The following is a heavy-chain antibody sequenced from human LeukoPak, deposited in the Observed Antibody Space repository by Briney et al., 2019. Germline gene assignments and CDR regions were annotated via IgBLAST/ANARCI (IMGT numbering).Heavy chain of an antibody. CDR2: INPNSGGT. J-gene: IGHJ6*03. V-gene: IGHV1-2*02. D-gene: IGHD1-7*01. CDR3: ARARTGTTLFSYYYMDV. CDR1: GYTFTGYY. Sequence: GASVKVSCKASGYTFTGYYMHWVRQAPGQGLEWMGWINPNSGGTNYAQKFQGRVTMTRNTSISTAYMELSSLRSEDTAVYYCARARTGTTLFSYYYMDVWGKGTTVTVSS.